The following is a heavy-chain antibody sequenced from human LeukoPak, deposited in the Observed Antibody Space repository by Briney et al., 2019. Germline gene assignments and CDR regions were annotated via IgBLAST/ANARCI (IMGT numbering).Heavy chain of an antibody. CDR2: IHYSGST. CDR1: GGSISNSF. V-gene: IGHV4-59*08. J-gene: IGHJ3*01. Sequence: PSETLSLTCAVSGGSISNSFWNWIRQPPGKGLEWIGFIHYSGSTNSNPALKSRVTMSLDTSKNHFSLQLRSVTAADTAVYYCARTPERRGYSYGVDAFDFWGPGTMATVSS. CDR3: ARTPERRGYSYGVDAFDF. D-gene: IGHD5-18*01.